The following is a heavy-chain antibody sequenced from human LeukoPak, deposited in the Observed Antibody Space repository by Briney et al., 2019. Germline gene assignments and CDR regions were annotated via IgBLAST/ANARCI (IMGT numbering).Heavy chain of an antibody. D-gene: IGHD3-22*01. V-gene: IGHV4-4*02. CDR1: GGSISSSNW. CDR2: IYHSGST. J-gene: IGHJ4*02. Sequence: SGTLSLTCAVSGGSISSSNWWSWVRQPPGKGLEWIGEIYHSGSTNYNPSLKSRVTVSVDTSKNQFSLKLSSVTAADTAVYYCARRDDSSGLIDYWGQGTLVTVSS. CDR3: ARRDDSSGLIDY.